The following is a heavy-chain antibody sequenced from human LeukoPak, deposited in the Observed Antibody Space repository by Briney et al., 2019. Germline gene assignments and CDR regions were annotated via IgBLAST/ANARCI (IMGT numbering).Heavy chain of an antibody. CDR3: AKDRAAVAGFDY. CDR2: IGGSGGST. CDR1: GFTVSTIY. V-gene: IGHV3-23*01. D-gene: IGHD6-19*01. Sequence: GGSLRLSCAASGFTVSTIYMSWVRQAPGKGLEWVSAIGGSGGSTYYADSVKGRFTISRDNSKNTLYLQMNSLRAEDTAVYYCAKDRAAVAGFDYWGQGTLVTVSS. J-gene: IGHJ4*02.